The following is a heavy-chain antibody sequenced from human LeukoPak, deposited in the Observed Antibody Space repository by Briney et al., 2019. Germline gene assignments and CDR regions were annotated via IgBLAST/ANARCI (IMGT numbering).Heavy chain of an antibody. CDR1: GFTFSNYA. V-gene: IGHV3-23*01. D-gene: IGHD2-15*01. Sequence: GGSLRLSCTASGFTFSNYAMSWVRQAPGKGLEWVSTISGSDGSTYYADSVKGRFTISRDNSKNTLYLQMSSLRVEDTAIYYCAKGRGYCTGGSCYSDYWGQGTLVTVSS. CDR3: AKGRGYCTGGSCYSDY. CDR2: ISGSDGST. J-gene: IGHJ4*02.